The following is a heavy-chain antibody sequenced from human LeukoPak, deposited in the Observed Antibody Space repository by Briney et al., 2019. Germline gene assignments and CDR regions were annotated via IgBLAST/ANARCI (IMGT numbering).Heavy chain of an antibody. Sequence: GASVKVSCKASGGTFISFAISWVRQAPGQGLEWMGGIIPAFGRTNTAQKFEGRVTITADESTKTAYMDLSNLTSDDTAVYYCAIEGISTSGGWFDPWGQGTLVIVSS. D-gene: IGHD2-2*01. J-gene: IGHJ5*02. CDR3: AIEGISTSGGWFDP. V-gene: IGHV1-69*13. CDR1: GGTFISFA. CDR2: IIPAFGRT.